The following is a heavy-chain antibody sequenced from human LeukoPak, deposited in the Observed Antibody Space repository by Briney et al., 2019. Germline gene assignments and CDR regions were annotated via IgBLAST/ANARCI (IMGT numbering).Heavy chain of an antibody. D-gene: IGHD3-22*01. CDR2: ISSSGST. CDR3: ARGPYSYDSSGAFDI. V-gene: IGHV4-4*08. Sequence: SETLSLTCSVSHGSISSFYWSWIRQPPGKGLEWIGRISSSGSTNYNPSLKSRVTISVDTSKNQFSLKLSSVTAADTAVYFCARGPYSYDSSGAFDIWGQGTMVTVSS. J-gene: IGHJ3*02. CDR1: HGSISSFY.